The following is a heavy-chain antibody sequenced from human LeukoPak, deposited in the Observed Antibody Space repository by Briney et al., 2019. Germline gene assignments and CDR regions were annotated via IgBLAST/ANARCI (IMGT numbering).Heavy chain of an antibody. J-gene: IGHJ5*02. CDR3: VRDGEGLAISVNYWFDL. D-gene: IGHD3-10*01. Sequence: ASVKVSCKASGFTFTRYDINWVRQATRQGLEWMGWMNPNNGNTGYAQTFQGRVTMTRDTFTSTAYMELRSLTSEDTAVYYCVRDGEGLAISVNYWFDLWGQGTLVTVSS. CDR1: GFTFTRYD. CDR2: MNPNNGNT. V-gene: IGHV1-8*01.